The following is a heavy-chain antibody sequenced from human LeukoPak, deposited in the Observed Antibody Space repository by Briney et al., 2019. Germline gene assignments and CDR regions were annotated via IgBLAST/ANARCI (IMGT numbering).Heavy chain of an antibody. V-gene: IGHV3-48*04. CDR1: RFTFSGYG. CDR3: ARGSGSRIDF. J-gene: IGHJ4*02. Sequence: GGSLRLSCADSRFTFSGYGMNWVRQAPGKGLQWVSYISTSSSTIYYADSVKGRFTISRDNAESSLYLQMNSLRPEDTAVYYCARGSGSRIDFWGQGTLVTVSS. D-gene: IGHD1-26*01. CDR2: ISTSSSTI.